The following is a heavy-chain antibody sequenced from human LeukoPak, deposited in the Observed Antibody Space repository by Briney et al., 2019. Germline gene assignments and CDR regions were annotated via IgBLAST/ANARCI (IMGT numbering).Heavy chain of an antibody. Sequence: KPSEPLSLTCTVSGGSISSYYWSWIRQPPGKGLEWIGYIYYSGSTNYNPSLKSRVTISVDTSKNQFSLKLSSVTAADTAVYYCARLPSIVGAQEDYFDYWGQGTLVTVST. V-gene: IGHV4-59*08. CDR3: ARLPSIVGAQEDYFDY. CDR1: GGSISSYY. J-gene: IGHJ4*02. D-gene: IGHD1-26*01. CDR2: IYYSGST.